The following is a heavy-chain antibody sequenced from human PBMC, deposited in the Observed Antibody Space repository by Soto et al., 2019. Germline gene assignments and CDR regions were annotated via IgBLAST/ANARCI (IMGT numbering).Heavy chain of an antibody. J-gene: IGHJ4*02. CDR1: GFTLNSFF. CDR2: INNEGSST. D-gene: IGHD3-22*01. V-gene: IGHV3-74*01. CDR3: VRDQDSRGYSVFNH. Sequence: GGSLRLSCAASGFTLNSFFMHWVRQAPGKGLMWVSRINNEGSSTTYADSVKGRFTISRDNAKNTLYLQMNSLRADDTAVYFCVRDQDSRGYSVFNHWGQGAQVTVSS.